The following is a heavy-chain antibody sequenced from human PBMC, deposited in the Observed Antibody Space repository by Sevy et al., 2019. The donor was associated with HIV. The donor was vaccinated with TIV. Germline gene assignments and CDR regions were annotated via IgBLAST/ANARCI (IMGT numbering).Heavy chain of an antibody. D-gene: IGHD4-17*01. CDR2: ISGGGTYI. CDR1: EFTFSSYS. Sequence: GGSLRLSCATSEFTFSSYSMNWVRQAPGNGLEWVSSISGGGTYIYYADSEKGRFTISRDNAKNSLSLQMNSLRAEDTAVYYCARGTHDYGDYDRDAFDIWGQGTMVTVSS. J-gene: IGHJ3*02. V-gene: IGHV3-21*01. CDR3: ARGTHDYGDYDRDAFDI.